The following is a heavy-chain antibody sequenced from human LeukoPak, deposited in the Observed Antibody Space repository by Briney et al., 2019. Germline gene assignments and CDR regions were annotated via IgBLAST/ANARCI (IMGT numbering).Heavy chain of an antibody. J-gene: IGHJ5*02. CDR2: INPNSGGT. CDR1: GYTFTGYY. CDR3: ARAKVGGVLNWFDP. Sequence: ASVKVSCKSSGYTFTGYYMDWVRQAPGQGRDWMGGINPNSGGTNYAQKFQGRVTMTMDTSSSTTYMELSRLRSDDTAVYYCARAKVGGVLNWFDPWGQGTLVTVSS. D-gene: IGHD3-16*01. V-gene: IGHV1-2*02.